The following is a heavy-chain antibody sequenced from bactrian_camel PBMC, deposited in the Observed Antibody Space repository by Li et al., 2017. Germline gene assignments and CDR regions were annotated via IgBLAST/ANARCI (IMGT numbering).Heavy chain of an antibody. V-gene: IGHV3S57*01. J-gene: IGHJ4*01. CDR1: GHTGRMYC. CDR2: LASDGST. D-gene: IGHD5*01. Sequence: HVQLVESGGGLVQAGGSLRLSCGSSSGHTGRMYCMAWFRLAPGKEREGVVALASDGSTWYADSVKGRFTISKDTAKNTLYLQMDRLKVEDSAMYYCAADYRPSFTVGVADILSFAYTGKGTQVTVS.